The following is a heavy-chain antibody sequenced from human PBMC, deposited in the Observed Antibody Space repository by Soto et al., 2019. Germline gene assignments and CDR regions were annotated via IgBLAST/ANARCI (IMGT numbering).Heavy chain of an antibody. J-gene: IGHJ4*02. Sequence: QVHLEASGGGLVKPGGSLRLSCTASGFIFSDYYMSWIRQAPGEGLEWVSDISNSGRITHHADSVDGRFTISRDNAKDSLYLQMNSLRPEDSAIYYCARDHGGGGLTLEYWGQGTLVTVSS. CDR3: ARDHGGGGLTLEY. CDR1: GFIFSDYY. D-gene: IGHD3-16*01. CDR2: ISNSGRIT. V-gene: IGHV3-11*01.